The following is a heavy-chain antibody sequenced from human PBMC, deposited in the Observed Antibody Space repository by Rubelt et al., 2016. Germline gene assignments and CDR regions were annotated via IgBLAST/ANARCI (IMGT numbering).Heavy chain of an antibody. CDR2: INHSGST. V-gene: IGHV4-34*01. CDR1: GGSFSGYY. Sequence: QVQLQQWGAGLLKPSETLSLTCAVYGGSFSGYYWSWIRQPPGEGLEWIGEINHSGSTNYNASLKSRLTIPVDTSKNQFSLHRSSGTAADTAVYYCARGITVKTRNIGMLGPGMDVWGQGTTVTVSS. D-gene: IGHD2/OR15-2a*01. CDR3: ARGITVKTRNIGMLGPGMDV. J-gene: IGHJ6*02.